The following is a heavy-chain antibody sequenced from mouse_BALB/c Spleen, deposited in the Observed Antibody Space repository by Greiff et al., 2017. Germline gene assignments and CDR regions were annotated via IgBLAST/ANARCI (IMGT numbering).Heavy chain of an antibody. CDR2: IYPYNGGT. CDR1: GYTFTDYN. D-gene: IGHD2-10*02. CDR3: ARGVWSRYFDV. Sequence: VQLQQSGPELVKPGASVKISCKASGYTFTDYNMHWVKQSHGKSLEWIGYIYPYNGGTGYNQKFKSKATLTVDNSSSTAYMELRSLTSEDSAVYYCARGVWSRYFDVWGAGTTVTVSS. V-gene: IGHV1S29*02. J-gene: IGHJ1*01.